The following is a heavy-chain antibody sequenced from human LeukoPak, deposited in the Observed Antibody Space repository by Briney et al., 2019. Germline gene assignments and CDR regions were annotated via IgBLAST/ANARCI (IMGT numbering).Heavy chain of an antibody. V-gene: IGHV4-34*01. Sequence: KTSETLSLTCTVSGGSISSYYWSWIRQPPGKGLEWIGEINHSGSTNYNPSLKSRVTISVDTSKNQFSLKLSSVTAADTAVYYCARAGYSSGWSDYWGQGTLVTVSS. D-gene: IGHD6-19*01. CDR3: ARAGYSSGWSDY. J-gene: IGHJ4*02. CDR2: INHSGST. CDR1: GGSISSYY.